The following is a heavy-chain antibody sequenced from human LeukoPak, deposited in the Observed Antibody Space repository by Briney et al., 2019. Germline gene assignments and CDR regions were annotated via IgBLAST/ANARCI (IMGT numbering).Heavy chain of an antibody. V-gene: IGHV3-53*01. CDR2: IYSGGST. CDR1: GFTFSSYA. Sequence: PGGSLRLSCAASGFTFSSYAMSWVRQAPGKGLEWVSVIYSGGSTYYADSVKGRFTISRDNSKNTLYLQMNSLRAEDTAVYYCARAKRYFDWSNREYYFDYWGQGTLVTVSS. J-gene: IGHJ4*02. CDR3: ARAKRYFDWSNREYYFDY. D-gene: IGHD3-9*01.